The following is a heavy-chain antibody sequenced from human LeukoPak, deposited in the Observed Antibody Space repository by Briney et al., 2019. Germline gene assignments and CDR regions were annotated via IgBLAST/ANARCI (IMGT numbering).Heavy chain of an antibody. CDR1: GFTVSSNY. V-gene: IGHV3-53*01. CDR2: IYSGGST. Sequence: GGSLRLSCAASGFTVSSNYMSWVRQAPGKGLEWVSVIYSGGSTYYADSVKGRFTISRDNSKNTLYLQMNSLRAEDTAVYYCASSSPPMVRGWESYYFDYWGQGTLVTVSS. CDR3: ASSSPPMVRGWESYYFDY. D-gene: IGHD3-10*01. J-gene: IGHJ4*02.